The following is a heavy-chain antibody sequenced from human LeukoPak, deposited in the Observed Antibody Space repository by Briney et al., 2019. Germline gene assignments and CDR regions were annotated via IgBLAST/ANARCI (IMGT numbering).Heavy chain of an antibody. CDR1: GFTVSSNY. J-gene: IGHJ4*02. D-gene: IGHD2-15*01. Sequence: GGSLRLSCAGSGFTVSSNYMSWVRQAPGKGLEGVSDIYSGGSTYYEASVKGRFTTSRDNSKITLYLQMNSLRAEDTAVYYCARRYCSGGSCSFDYWGQGTLVTVSS. CDR2: IYSGGST. V-gene: IGHV3-66*04. CDR3: ARRYCSGGSCSFDY.